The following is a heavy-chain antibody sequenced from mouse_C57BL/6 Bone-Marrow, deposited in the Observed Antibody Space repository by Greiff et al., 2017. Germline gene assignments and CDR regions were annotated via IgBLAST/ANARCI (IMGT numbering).Heavy chain of an antibody. V-gene: IGHV5-6*01. J-gene: IGHJ3*01. CDR3: ARLYYGSSLAWFAY. CDR2: ISSGGSYT. D-gene: IGHD1-1*01. Sequence: EVKLVESGGDLVKPGGSLKLSCAASGFTFSSYGMSWVRQTPDKRLEWVATISSGGSYTYYPDSVKRRFTIARANAKNTLYLQMSRLKSEDTAMYYCARLYYGSSLAWFAYWGQGTLVTVSA. CDR1: GFTFSSYG.